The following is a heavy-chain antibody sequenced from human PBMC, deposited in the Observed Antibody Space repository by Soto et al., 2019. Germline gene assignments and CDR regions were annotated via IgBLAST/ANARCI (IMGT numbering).Heavy chain of an antibody. V-gene: IGHV1-46*01. CDR1: GYTFTSHY. CDR3: ARDIGITTFGLLSIRSSLDR. Sequence: ASVNVSCKASGYTFTSHYMHWVRQAPGQGPEWMGIINPSCGIASYAQKFQGRLTMTRDTSTSTVYMELSSLRSEDTAVYYCARDIGITTFGLLSIRSSLDRWGQGNLVTVSS. D-gene: IGHD3-3*01. J-gene: IGHJ5*02. CDR2: INPSCGIA.